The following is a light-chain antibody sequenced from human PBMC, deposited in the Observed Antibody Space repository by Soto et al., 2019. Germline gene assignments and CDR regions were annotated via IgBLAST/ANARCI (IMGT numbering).Light chain of an antibody. CDR3: SSYTTSITLV. V-gene: IGLV2-14*01. CDR1: NSDVGNSDY. Sequence: QSVLTQPASVSGSPGQSITISCTGTNSDVGNSDYVSWYQHHPGKAPKLMIFEVSNRPSGISDRFSGSKSGNTASLTISGLQVADEADYFCSSYTTSITLVFGTGTKVTVL. CDR2: EVS. J-gene: IGLJ1*01.